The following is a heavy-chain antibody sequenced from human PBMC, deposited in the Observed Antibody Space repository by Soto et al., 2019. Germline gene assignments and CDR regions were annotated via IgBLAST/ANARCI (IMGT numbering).Heavy chain of an antibody. J-gene: IGHJ6*02. CDR3: AKEVGRDIVVVPAAILEGYYYYGMDV. D-gene: IGHD2-2*02. CDR2: ISYDGSNK. V-gene: IGHV3-30*18. CDR1: GFTFSSYG. Sequence: GGSLRLSCAASGFTFSSYGMHWVRQAPGKGLEWVAVISYDGSNKYYADSVKGRFTISRDNSKNTLYLQMNSLRAEDTAVYYCAKEVGRDIVVVPAAILEGYYYYGMDVWGQGTTVTVSS.